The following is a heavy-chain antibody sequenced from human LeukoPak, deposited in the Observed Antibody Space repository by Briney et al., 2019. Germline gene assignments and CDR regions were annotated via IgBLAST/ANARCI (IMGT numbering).Heavy chain of an antibody. CDR2: INPNSGGT. CDR3: ARYTHRSGGSCFGY. Sequence: GASVKVSCKASGYTFTGYYMHWVRQAPGQGLEWMGWINPNSGGTNYAQKFQGRVTMTRDTSISTAYMELSRLRSDDTAVYYCARYTHRSGGSCFGYWGQGTLVTVSS. D-gene: IGHD2-15*01. CDR1: GYTFTGYY. J-gene: IGHJ4*02. V-gene: IGHV1-2*02.